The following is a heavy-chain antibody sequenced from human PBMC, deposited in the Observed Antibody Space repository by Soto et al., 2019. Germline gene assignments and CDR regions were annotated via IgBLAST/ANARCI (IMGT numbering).Heavy chain of an antibody. CDR3: ARGVTTVTTFDS. J-gene: IGHJ4*02. Sequence: QLQLQEYGSGLVKPSQTLSLTCAVSGGSISSGGYSCNWIRQPPGKGLEWNGYIYHSGSTYYNPSLKRRVTISVDRATNQFSLNLSSVTAADTAVYYCARGVTTVTTFDSWGQGTLVTVSS. V-gene: IGHV4-30-2*01. CDR1: GGSISSGGYS. D-gene: IGHD4-17*01. CDR2: IYHSGST.